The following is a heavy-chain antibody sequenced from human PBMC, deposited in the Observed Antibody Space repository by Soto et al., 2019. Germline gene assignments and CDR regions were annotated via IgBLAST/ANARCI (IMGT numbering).Heavy chain of an antibody. CDR3: TTEGHYSGSGSNYNNHYYYGMDV. D-gene: IGHD3-10*01. J-gene: IGHJ6*02. Sequence: GGSLRLSCAASGFTFRKAWMSWVCQAPGKGLEWVGRVKSRTDGGTIDYAAPVKARFTISRDDSKDTLYLQMNSLKPEDTAVYYCTTEGHYSGSGSNYNNHYYYGMDVWGQGTTVTVSS. V-gene: IGHV3-15*01. CDR1: GFTFRKAW. CDR2: VKSRTDGGTI.